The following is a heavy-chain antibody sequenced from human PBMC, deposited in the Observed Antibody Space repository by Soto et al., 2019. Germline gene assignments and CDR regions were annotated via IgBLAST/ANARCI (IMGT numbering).Heavy chain of an antibody. D-gene: IGHD2-15*01. J-gene: IGHJ5*02. CDR1: GYTLTELS. CDR3: ATSRRYRSGGSCYGLGWFDP. CDR2: FDPEDGET. Sequence: ASVKVSCKVSGYTLTELSMHWVRQAPGKGLEWMGGFDPEDGETIYAQKFQGRVTMTEDTSTDTAYMELSSLRSEDTAVYYCATSRRYRSGGSCYGLGWFDPWGQGTLVTVSS. V-gene: IGHV1-24*01.